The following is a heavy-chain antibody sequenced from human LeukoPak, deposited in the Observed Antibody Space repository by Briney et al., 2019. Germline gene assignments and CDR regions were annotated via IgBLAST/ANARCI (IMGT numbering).Heavy chain of an antibody. CDR2: IIPIFGTA. CDR3: ARTGERGWYSYYFDY. V-gene: IGHV1-69*06. CDR1: GGTFSSYA. D-gene: IGHD6-19*01. J-gene: IGHJ4*02. Sequence: PRASVNVSCKASGGTFSSYAISWVRQAPGQGLEWMGGIIPIFGTANYAQTFQGRVTITADKSTSTAYMELSSLRSEDTAVYYCARTGERGWYSYYFDYWGQGTLVTVSS.